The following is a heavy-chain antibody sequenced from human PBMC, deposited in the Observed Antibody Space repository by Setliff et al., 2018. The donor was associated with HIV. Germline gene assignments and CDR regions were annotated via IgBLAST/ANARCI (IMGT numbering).Heavy chain of an antibody. D-gene: IGHD6-19*01. V-gene: IGHV3-30*01. Sequence: PGGSLRLSCAASGFTFSTSVMHWVRQTPGKGLEWVALISNDGSDKQYGDSVTGRFTISRDNSKNTVDLQMNRLRLEDTGVFYCVREGHSSGRAGSFDMWGQGTLVTV. CDR2: ISNDGSDK. J-gene: IGHJ3*02. CDR3: VREGHSSGRAGSFDM. CDR1: GFTFSTSV.